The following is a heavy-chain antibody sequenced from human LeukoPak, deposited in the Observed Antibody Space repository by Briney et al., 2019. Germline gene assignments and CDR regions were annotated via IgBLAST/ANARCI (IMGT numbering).Heavy chain of an antibody. CDR2: IYLGDSDT. V-gene: IGHV5-51*01. J-gene: IGHJ5*02. CDR3: ARLPYCGGDCYPNWFDR. D-gene: IGHD2-21*02. CDR1: GYRFPSYW. Sequence: GESLKISCKGSGYRFPSYWIGWVRQMPGTGLECMGVIYLGDSDTRYSPSFQGQVTISADKSISTAYLQWSSLKASDTAMYYCARLPYCGGDCYPNWFDRWGQGTLVTVSS.